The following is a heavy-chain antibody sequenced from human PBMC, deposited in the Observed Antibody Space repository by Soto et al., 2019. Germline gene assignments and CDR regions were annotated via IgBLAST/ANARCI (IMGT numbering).Heavy chain of an antibody. J-gene: IGHJ5*02. CDR3: ARGIAARIVDWFDP. Sequence: SVKVSCKASGGTFSSYAISWVRQAPGQGLEWMGGIIPIFGTANYAQKFQGRVTITADESTSTAYMELSSLRSEDTAVYYCARGIAARIVDWFDPWGQGTLVTVSS. CDR1: GGTFSSYA. CDR2: IIPIFGTA. V-gene: IGHV1-69*13. D-gene: IGHD6-6*01.